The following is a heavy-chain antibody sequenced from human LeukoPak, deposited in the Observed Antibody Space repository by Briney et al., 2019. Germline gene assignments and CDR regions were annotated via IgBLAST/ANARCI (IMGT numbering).Heavy chain of an antibody. CDR2: IRYDGSNK. CDR3: ARIYYYHSSGYYG. Sequence: GGSLRLACAASGFTFSSYGMHWVRQAPGKGLEWVAFIRYDGSNKYYADSVKGRFTVSRDNSKNTLYLQMNSLRAEDTAVYYCARIYYYHSSGYYGWGQGTLVTVSS. V-gene: IGHV3-30*02. J-gene: IGHJ4*02. D-gene: IGHD3-22*01. CDR1: GFTFSSYG.